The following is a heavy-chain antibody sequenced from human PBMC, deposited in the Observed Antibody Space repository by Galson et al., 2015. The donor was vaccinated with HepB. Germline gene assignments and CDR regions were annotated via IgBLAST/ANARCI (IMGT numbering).Heavy chain of an antibody. CDR1: GFTFSSYG. CDR2: ISYDGSNK. J-gene: IGHJ4*02. Sequence: SLRLSCAASGFTFSSYGMHWVRQAPGKGLEWVAVISYDGSNKYYADSVKGRFTISRDNSKNTLYLQMNSLRAEDTAVYYCARVRVRWELLDLDYWGQGTLVTVSS. CDR3: ARVRVRWELLDLDY. V-gene: IGHV3-30*03. D-gene: IGHD1-26*01.